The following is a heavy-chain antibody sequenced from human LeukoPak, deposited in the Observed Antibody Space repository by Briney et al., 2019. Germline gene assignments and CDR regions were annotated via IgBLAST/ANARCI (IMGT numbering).Heavy chain of an antibody. CDR1: GFTFSSYW. CDR3: ARGQRITIFGVVGGAFDI. Sequence: GGSLRLSCAASGFTFSSYWMSWVRQAPGKGLEWVANIKQDGSERYYVDSVKGRFTISRDNAKNSLYLQMNSLRAEDTAVYYCARGQRITIFGVVGGAFDIWGQGTMVTVSS. CDR2: IKQDGSER. D-gene: IGHD3-3*01. J-gene: IGHJ3*02. V-gene: IGHV3-7*01.